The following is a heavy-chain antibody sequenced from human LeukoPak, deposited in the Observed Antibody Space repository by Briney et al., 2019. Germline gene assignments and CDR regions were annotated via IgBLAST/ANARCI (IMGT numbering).Heavy chain of an antibody. V-gene: IGHV4-30-2*01. CDR1: GGSISCGGYY. CDR3: ARDADYYDSSGYYASFDI. D-gene: IGHD3-22*01. CDR2: LYHSGST. Sequence: SQTLSLTCTVSGGSISCGGYYWSCIRQPSGKGLEWIGYLYHSGSTYYNPSLKSRVTISVDRSKNQFSLKLSSVTAADTAVYYCARDADYYDSSGYYASFDIWYQGKMVTVTS. J-gene: IGHJ3*02.